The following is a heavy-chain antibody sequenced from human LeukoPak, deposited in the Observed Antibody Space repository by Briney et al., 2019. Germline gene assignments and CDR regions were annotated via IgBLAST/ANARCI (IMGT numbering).Heavy chain of an antibody. CDR3: ARAETYSSGWYDPFFDY. CDR1: TYSISSGYY. D-gene: IGHD6-19*01. CDR2: IYHSGSS. V-gene: IGHV4-38-2*02. Sequence: SETLSLTCTASTYSISSGYYWGWIRRPPGKGLEWIGSIYHSGSSYYNPSLKSRVTISVDTSKNQFSLKPRSVTAADTAVYHCARAETYSSGWYDPFFDYWGQGTLVTVST. J-gene: IGHJ4*02.